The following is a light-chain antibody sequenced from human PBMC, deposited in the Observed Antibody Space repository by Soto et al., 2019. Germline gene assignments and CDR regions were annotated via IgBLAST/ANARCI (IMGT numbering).Light chain of an antibody. V-gene: IGKV3-15*01. CDR3: QQYNNWPWT. J-gene: IGKJ1*01. CDR2: GAS. CDR1: QSVSSD. Sequence: EIVMTQSPATLSVSPGERATLSCRASQSVSSDLAWFQQKPGQAPRLLIHGASTRATDIPARFSGSGSGTEFTLTISSLQSEDFAVYHCQQYNNWPWTFGQGNEVEIK.